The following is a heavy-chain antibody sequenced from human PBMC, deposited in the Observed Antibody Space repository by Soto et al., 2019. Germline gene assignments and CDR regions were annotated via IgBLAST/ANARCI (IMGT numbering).Heavy chain of an antibody. CDR1: GSPISSGGYY. J-gene: IGHJ3*02. CDR2: IYYSGST. D-gene: IGHD4-17*01. Sequence: TLSLTCTVSGSPISSGGYYWSWIRQHPGKGLEWIGYIYYSGSTYYNPSLKSRVTISVDTSKNQFSLKLSSVTAADTAVYYCARTTVRSREAFDIWGQGPMVTVS. V-gene: IGHV4-31*03. CDR3: ARTTVRSREAFDI.